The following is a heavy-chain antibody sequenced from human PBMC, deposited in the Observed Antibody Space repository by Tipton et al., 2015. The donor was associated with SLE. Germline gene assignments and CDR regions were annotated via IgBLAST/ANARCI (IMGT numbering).Heavy chain of an antibody. J-gene: IGHJ5*02. D-gene: IGHD1-14*01. CDR1: GGASSGFY. Sequence: TLSLTCAVRGGASSGFYWSWIRQPPGKGLERIGEINHSGSTNYNAPLKHRVTMAVDTSKNQFSLKLHSVTAADTATYFCARRRSETGRFSKRGRFDPWGQGSLVIVYS. CDR3: ARRRSETGRFSKRGRFDP. CDR2: INHSGST. V-gene: IGHV4-34*01.